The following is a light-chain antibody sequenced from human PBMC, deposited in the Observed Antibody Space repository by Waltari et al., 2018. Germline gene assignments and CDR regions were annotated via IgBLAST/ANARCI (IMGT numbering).Light chain of an antibody. CDR2: DQN. CDR1: SLRSNY. V-gene: IGLV3-19*01. CDR3: HSRDGSGSGGS. J-gene: IGLJ2*01. Sequence: SSELTQDPAVSVAMGQTVTITCQGNSLRSNYASWYQQRPGQAPILVIYDQNTRPSGVPDRFSGSRSDNTASLTITGAQAEDEASYYCHSRDGSGSGGSFGGGTKLTVL.